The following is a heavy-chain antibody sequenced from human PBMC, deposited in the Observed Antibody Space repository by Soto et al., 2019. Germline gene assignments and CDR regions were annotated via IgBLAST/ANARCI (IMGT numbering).Heavy chain of an antibody. CDR3: ARVGGINWFDP. CDR1: GGSISSGDYY. CDR2: IYYSGST. V-gene: IGHV4-31*03. D-gene: IGHD3-16*01. Sequence: SETLSLTCTVSGGSISSGDYYWSWIRQHPGKGLEWIGYIYYSGSTYYNPSLKSRVTISVDTSKNQFSLKLSSVTAADTAVYYCARVGGINWFDPWGQGTLVTVPQ. J-gene: IGHJ5*02.